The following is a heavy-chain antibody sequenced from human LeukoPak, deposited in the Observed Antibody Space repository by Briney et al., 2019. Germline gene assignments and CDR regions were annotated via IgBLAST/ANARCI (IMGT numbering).Heavy chain of an antibody. J-gene: IGHJ4*02. CDR2: ISGSGGST. CDR3: AKEPVGESRLFDY. Sequence: GGSLRPSCAASGFTFSSYAMSWVGQAPGKGLEWVSAISGSGGSTYYADSVKGRFTISRDNSKNTLYLQMNSLRAEDTAVYYCAKEPVGESRLFDYWGQGTLVTVSS. CDR1: GFTFSSYA. V-gene: IGHV3-23*01. D-gene: IGHD6-25*01.